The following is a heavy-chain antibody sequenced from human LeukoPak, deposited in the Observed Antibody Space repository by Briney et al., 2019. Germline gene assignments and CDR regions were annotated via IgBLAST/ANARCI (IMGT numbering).Heavy chain of an antibody. CDR1: GGSISSGGYS. CDR3: ARVGATTRAFDY. CDR2: IYHSGST. Sequence: PSQTLSLTCAVSGGSISSGGYSWSRIRQPPGKGLEWIGYIYHSGSTYYNPSLKSRVTISVDRSKNQFSLKLSSVTAADTAVYYCARVGATTRAFDYWGQGTLVTVSS. J-gene: IGHJ4*02. D-gene: IGHD1-26*01. V-gene: IGHV4-30-2*01.